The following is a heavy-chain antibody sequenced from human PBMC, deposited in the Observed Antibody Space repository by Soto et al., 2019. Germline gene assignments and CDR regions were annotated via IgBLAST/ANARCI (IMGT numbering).Heavy chain of an antibody. CDR1: GFTFDDYA. J-gene: IGHJ4*02. CDR2: ISWNSGGI. D-gene: IGHD6-19*01. Sequence: EVQLVEPGGGLVQPGRSLRLSCAASGFTFDDYAMHWVRQAPGKGLEWVSGISWNSGGIGYADSVKGRFTISRDNAKNSLYLQMNSLRAEDTALYYCAKGGTDSSGWYGFDYWGQGTLVTVSS. V-gene: IGHV3-9*01. CDR3: AKGGTDSSGWYGFDY.